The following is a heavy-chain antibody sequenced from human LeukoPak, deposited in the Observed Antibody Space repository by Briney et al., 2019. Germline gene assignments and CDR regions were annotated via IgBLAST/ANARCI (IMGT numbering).Heavy chain of an antibody. V-gene: IGHV4-39*01. D-gene: IGHD5-18*01. CDR2: IYYSGST. Sequence: KPSETLSLTCTISGGSISSSSYYWGWIRQPPGKGLEWIGSIYYSGSTYYNPSLKSRVTISVDTSKNQFSLKLSSVTAADTAVYYCAFRGYSYGPLYYFDYWGQGTLVTVSS. CDR1: GGSISSSSYY. CDR3: AFRGYSYGPLYYFDY. J-gene: IGHJ4*02.